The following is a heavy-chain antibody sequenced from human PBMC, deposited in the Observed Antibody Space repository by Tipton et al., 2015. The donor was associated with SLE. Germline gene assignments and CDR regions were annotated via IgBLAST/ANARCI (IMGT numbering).Heavy chain of an antibody. D-gene: IGHD6-13*01. CDR2: IYSGGST. Sequence: GSLRLSCAASGFTFSSYAMSWVRQAPGKGLEWASVIYSGGSTYYADSVKGRFTISRDNSKNTLYLQMNSLRAEDTAVYYCAKNGDVDSSSWYSPEYFQHWGQGTLVTVSS. CDR1: GFTFSSYA. V-gene: IGHV3-23*03. J-gene: IGHJ1*01. CDR3: AKNGDVDSSSWYSPEYFQH.